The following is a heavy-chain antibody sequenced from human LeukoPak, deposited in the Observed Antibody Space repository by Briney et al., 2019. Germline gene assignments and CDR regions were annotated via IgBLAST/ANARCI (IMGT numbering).Heavy chain of an antibody. J-gene: IGHJ4*02. CDR2: ISGSGGST. D-gene: IGHD2-2*01. V-gene: IGHV3-23*01. Sequence: GGSLRLSCAASGFTFSSYAMSWVRQAPGKGLEWVSAISGSGGSTYYADSVKGRFTISRDNSKNTLYLQMNSLRAEDTAVYYCVVVVPAAPYPPFDYWGRGTLVTVSS. CDR1: GFTFSSYA. CDR3: VVVVPAAPYPPFDY.